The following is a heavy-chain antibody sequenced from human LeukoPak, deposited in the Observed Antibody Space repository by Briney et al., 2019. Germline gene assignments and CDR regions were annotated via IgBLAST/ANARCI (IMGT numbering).Heavy chain of an antibody. J-gene: IGHJ4*02. D-gene: IGHD4-23*01. CDR1: GFTFGRYW. V-gene: IGHV3-74*01. CDR2: ITTDGSGT. CDR3: AKERKLLPFDC. Sequence: GGSLRLSCADSGFTFGRYWMHWVRQAPGKGLVWVSHITTDGSGTSYADSVKGRFTISRDNSKNTLYLQMNSLRPEDTAVYYCAKERKLLPFDCWGQGTLVTVSS.